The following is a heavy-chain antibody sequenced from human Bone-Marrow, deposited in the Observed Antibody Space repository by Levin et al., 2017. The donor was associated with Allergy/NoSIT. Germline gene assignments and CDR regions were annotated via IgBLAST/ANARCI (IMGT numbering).Heavy chain of an antibody. Sequence: PSETLSLTCAVYGGSFNGYFWTWIRQPPGRGLEWIGQITHSGVTKYNPSLKSRVTISVDTSKNQFSLKLNSVTAADTAVYYCARAGEKSFGGPIVVPTAIDSWGHGILVSVFS. J-gene: IGHJ5*01. CDR1: GGSFNGYF. V-gene: IGHV4-34*01. CDR3: ARAGEKSFGGPIVVPTAIDS. D-gene: IGHD3-16*02. CDR2: ITHSGVT.